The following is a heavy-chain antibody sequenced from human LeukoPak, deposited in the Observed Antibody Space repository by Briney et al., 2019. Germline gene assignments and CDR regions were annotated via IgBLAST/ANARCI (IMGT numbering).Heavy chain of an antibody. CDR2: INHSGST. CDR1: GGSFSGYY. Sequence: ETLSLTCAVYGGSFSGYYWSWIRQPPGKGLEWIGEINHSGSTNYNPSLKSRVTISVDTSKNQFSLKLSSVTAADTAVYYCARGLSRVTIFGVVIPAYYFDYWGQGTLVTVSS. CDR3: ARGLSRVTIFGVVIPAYYFDY. D-gene: IGHD3-3*01. J-gene: IGHJ4*02. V-gene: IGHV4-34*01.